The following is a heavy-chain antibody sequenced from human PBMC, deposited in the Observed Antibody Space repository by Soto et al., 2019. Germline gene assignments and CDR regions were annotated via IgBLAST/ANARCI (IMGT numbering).Heavy chain of an antibody. CDR1: GFTFSSYA. J-gene: IGHJ4*02. CDR2: ISGSGGST. V-gene: IGHV3-23*01. CDR3: AKGSGAFNTDYYGSESYPPYPDY. D-gene: IGHD3-10*01. Sequence: EVQLLESGGGLVQPGGSLRLSCAASGFTFSSYAMSWVRQAPGKGLEWVSAISGSGGSTYYADSVKGRFTISRDNSKNTLYLQMKSLRAEDTAVYYCAKGSGAFNTDYYGSESYPPYPDYWGQGTLVTVSS.